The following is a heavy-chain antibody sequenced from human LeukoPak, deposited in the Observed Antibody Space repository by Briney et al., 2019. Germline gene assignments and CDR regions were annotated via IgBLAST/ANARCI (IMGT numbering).Heavy chain of an antibody. CDR1: GFTVSSNY. J-gene: IGHJ4*02. CDR2: IYSGGST. Sequence: PGGSLRLSCAASGFTVSSNYMSWVRQAPGKGLEWVSVIYSGGSTYYADSVKGRLTISRDNSKNTLYLQMNSLRAEDTAVYYCAKPIPQQLTGNYFDYWGQGTLVTVSS. CDR3: AKPIPQQLTGNYFDY. V-gene: IGHV3-53*05. D-gene: IGHD6-13*01.